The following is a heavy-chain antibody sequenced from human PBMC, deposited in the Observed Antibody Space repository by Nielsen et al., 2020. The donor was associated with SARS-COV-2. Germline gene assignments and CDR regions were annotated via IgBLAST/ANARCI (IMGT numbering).Heavy chain of an antibody. D-gene: IGHD3-3*01. J-gene: IGHJ4*02. CDR2: IKSKSDGGTT. Sequence: GESLKISCTLFGLSVTDAWMGWVRRAPGRGLEWIGRIKSKSDGGTTDYAAPIRDRVFVSRDESTNTVFLQMSSLMAEDTAVYYCTTDRGVAIRHLFDSWGQGTRVTVSS. CDR3: TTDRGVAIRHLFDS. CDR1: GLSVTDAW. V-gene: IGHV3-15*01.